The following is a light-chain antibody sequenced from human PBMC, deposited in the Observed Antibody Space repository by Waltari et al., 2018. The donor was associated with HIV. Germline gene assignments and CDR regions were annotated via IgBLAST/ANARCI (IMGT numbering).Light chain of an antibody. CDR1: SGAATSGNY. V-gene: IGLV7-43*01. CDR3: LLYHDDSRPGV. CDR2: ATT. Sequence: QTVVTQEPTLTVSPGGTVTLTCGSSSGAATSGNYGNWVQQKLGQAPRALVYATTNKHSWTPARFSGSILGDKAALTLSGVLPEDEADYYCLLYHDDSRPGVFGGGTPLTVL. J-gene: IGLJ3*02.